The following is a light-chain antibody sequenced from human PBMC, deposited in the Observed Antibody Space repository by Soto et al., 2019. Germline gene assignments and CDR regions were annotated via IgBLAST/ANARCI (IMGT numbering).Light chain of an antibody. V-gene: IGLV1-44*01. CDR1: SSNIGSNA. CDR2: SDD. CDR3: AAWGDSLNTWV. J-gene: IGLJ3*02. Sequence: QSVLTQPPSASGTPGQRVTISCSGSSSNIGSNAVSWYQHFPGTAPKVLIYSDDQRPSGVPDRFSGSKSGTSDSLAISGLRAEDEADYFCAAWGDSLNTWVFGGGTKLTVL.